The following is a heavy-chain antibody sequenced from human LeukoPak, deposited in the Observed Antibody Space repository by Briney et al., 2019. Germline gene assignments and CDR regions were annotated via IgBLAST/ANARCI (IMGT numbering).Heavy chain of an antibody. CDR3: TTGRWRGDAFDV. D-gene: IGHD3-10*01. J-gene: IGHJ3*01. Sequence: GGSLRLSRAASGFTFSNAWMSWVRQAPGKGLEWVGRIKSKTDGGTTDYAAPVKGRFTISRDDSKNTPYLQMNSLKTEDTAVYYCTTGRWRGDAFDVWGQGTMVTVSS. V-gene: IGHV3-15*01. CDR2: IKSKTDGGTT. CDR1: GFTFSNAW.